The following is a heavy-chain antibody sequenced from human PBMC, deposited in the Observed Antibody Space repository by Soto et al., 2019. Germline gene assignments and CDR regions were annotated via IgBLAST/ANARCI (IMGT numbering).Heavy chain of an antibody. D-gene: IGHD2-2*01. Sequence: QVPLVQSGAEVKKPGSSVKVSCKASGGTFSSYAISWVRQAPGQGLEWMGGIIPISDTTNYAQKFQGRVTITADESTSTAYMELSSQRSEDTAVYYCARSHGSSTSLEIYYYYYYGMDVWGQGTTVTVSS. CDR1: GGTFSSYA. CDR2: IIPISDTT. CDR3: ARSHGSSTSLEIYYYYYYGMDV. V-gene: IGHV1-69*01. J-gene: IGHJ6*02.